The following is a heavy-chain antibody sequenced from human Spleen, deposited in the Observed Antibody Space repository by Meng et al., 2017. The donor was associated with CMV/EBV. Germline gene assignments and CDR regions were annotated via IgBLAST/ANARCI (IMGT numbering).Heavy chain of an antibody. CDR1: GFTFSRYG. CDR2: ISGSTNTI. Sequence: GESLKISCAASGFTFSRYGMDWVRQAPGKGLEWISYISGSTNTIHYAASVRGRFTISRDNAKNLLHLQMNSLRAEDTAVYYCAREDQGDYWFDYWGQGTLVTVSS. J-gene: IGHJ4*02. V-gene: IGHV3-48*04. CDR3: AREDQGDYWFDY. D-gene: IGHD4-17*01.